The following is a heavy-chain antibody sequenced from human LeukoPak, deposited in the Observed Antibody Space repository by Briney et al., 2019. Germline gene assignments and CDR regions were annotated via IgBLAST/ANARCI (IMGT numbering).Heavy chain of an antibody. CDR3: ARPYYYDSRIDP. D-gene: IGHD3-22*01. CDR1: GGSISSGDYY. J-gene: IGHJ5*02. CDR2: MYYSGST. V-gene: IGHV4-30-4*01. Sequence: SETLSLTCTVSGGSISSGDYYWSWIRPPPGKGLEWIAYMYYSGSTYYNPSLKSRVTMSADTSKNQLSLELSSVTAADTAVYYCARPYYYDSRIDPWGQGILVTVSS.